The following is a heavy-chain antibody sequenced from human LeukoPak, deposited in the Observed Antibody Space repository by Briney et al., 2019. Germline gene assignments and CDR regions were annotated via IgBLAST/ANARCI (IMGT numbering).Heavy chain of an antibody. CDR1: GGSFSGYY. D-gene: IGHD4-17*01. Sequence: SETLSLTCAVYGGSFSGYYWSWIRQPPGKGLEWIGEINHSGSTNYNPSLKSRVTISVDTSKNQFSLKLSSVTAADTAVYYCAREGYGDYARAFDIWGQGTMVTVSS. V-gene: IGHV4-34*01. J-gene: IGHJ3*02. CDR3: AREGYGDYARAFDI. CDR2: INHSGST.